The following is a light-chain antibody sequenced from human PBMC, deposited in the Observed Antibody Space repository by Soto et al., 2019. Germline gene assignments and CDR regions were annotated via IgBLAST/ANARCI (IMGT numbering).Light chain of an antibody. V-gene: IGKV3-20*01. CDR3: QQYGSSPRT. CDR2: GAS. Sequence: ENLLTQSPGTLSLSPGEGATLSCRASRGVSANYLAWYQQKPGQAPTLLIYGASIRAAGIPDRFSGSGSGTDFTLTIRRLETDDFAGYYCQQYGSSPRTFGQGTKVEIK. J-gene: IGKJ1*01. CDR1: RGVSANY.